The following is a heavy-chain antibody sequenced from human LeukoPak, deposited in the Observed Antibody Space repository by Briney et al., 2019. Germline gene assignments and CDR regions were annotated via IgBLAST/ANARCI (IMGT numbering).Heavy chain of an antibody. CDR1: GFTFSSYA. CDR2: ISGSGGST. D-gene: IGHD6-6*01. J-gene: IGHJ4*02. V-gene: IGHV3-23*01. Sequence: GGSLRLSCAASGFTFSSYAMSWVRQAPGKGLEWVSAISGSGGSTYYADSVKGRFTISRDNSKNTLYLQMNSLRAEDTAVYYCAKAFRTKYSGSSDGFDYWGQGTLVTVSS. CDR3: AKAFRTKYSGSSDGFDY.